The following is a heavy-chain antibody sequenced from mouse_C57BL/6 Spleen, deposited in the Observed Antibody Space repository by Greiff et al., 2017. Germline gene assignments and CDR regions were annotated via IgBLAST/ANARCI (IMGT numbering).Heavy chain of an antibody. CDR3: ASTIGGRYAMDY. V-gene: IGHV1-64*01. Sequence: VQLQQPGAELVKPGASVKLSCKASGYTFTSYWMHWVKQRPGQGLEWIGMIHPNSGSTNYNEKFKSKATLTVDKSSSTAYMQLSSLTSEDSAVYYCASTIGGRYAMDYWGQGTSVTVSS. CDR2: IHPNSGST. CDR1: GYTFTSYW. D-gene: IGHD2-14*01. J-gene: IGHJ4*01.